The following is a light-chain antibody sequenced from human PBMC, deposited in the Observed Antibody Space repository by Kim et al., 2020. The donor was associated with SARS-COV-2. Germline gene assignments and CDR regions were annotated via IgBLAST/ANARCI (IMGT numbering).Light chain of an antibody. CDR1: RSNIGSNA. CDR3: AAWDDSLNGVI. CDR2: SDD. J-gene: IGLJ2*01. Sequence: GQRVTISCCGSRSNIGSNAVNWYQQLPGTAPKLLIYSDDHRPSGVPDRFSGSKSGTSASLAISGLQSEDEADYYCAAWDDSLNGVIFGGGTQLTVL. V-gene: IGLV1-44*01.